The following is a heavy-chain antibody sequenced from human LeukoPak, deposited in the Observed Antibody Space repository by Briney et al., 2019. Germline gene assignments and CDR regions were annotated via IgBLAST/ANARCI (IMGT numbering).Heavy chain of an antibody. CDR1: GGSISGYY. V-gene: IGHV4-59*08. CDR2: IYYSGSA. Sequence: PSETLSLTCTVSGGSISGYYWSWIRQPPGKGLEYIGYIYYSGSANYNPSLKSRVTISVDTSKNQFSLKLSSVTAADTAVYYCARTVTESYGSGSYKWFDPWGQGTLVTVSS. D-gene: IGHD3-10*01. CDR3: ARTVTESYGSGSYKWFDP. J-gene: IGHJ5*02.